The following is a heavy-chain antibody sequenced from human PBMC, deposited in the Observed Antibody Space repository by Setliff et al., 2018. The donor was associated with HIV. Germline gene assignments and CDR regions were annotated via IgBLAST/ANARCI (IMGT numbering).Heavy chain of an antibody. D-gene: IGHD1-26*01. Sequence: PSETLSLTCAVYGGSFSGYSWTWIRQPPGKGLEWIGEIDQSGSTNYNMSLWSRVTISLDASRNQFSLELISVTAADTAVYYCAGGPGTTSIDYWAQGTLVTVSS. J-gene: IGHJ4*02. CDR3: AGGPGTTSIDY. V-gene: IGHV4-34*01. CDR1: GGSFSGYS. CDR2: IDQSGST.